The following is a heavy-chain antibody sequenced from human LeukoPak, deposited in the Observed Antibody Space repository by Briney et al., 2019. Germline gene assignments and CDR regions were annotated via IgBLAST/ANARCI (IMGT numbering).Heavy chain of an antibody. J-gene: IGHJ4*02. CDR3: AKDTYDFWSGYFDY. Sequence: PGGSLRLSCAASGFTFSSYAVSWVRQAPGKGLEGVSAISGSGGSTYYADSVKGRFTISRDNSKNTLYLQMNSLRAEDTAVYYCAKDTYDFWSGYFDYWGQGTLVTVSS. D-gene: IGHD3-3*01. CDR2: ISGSGGST. CDR1: GFTFSSYA. V-gene: IGHV3-23*01.